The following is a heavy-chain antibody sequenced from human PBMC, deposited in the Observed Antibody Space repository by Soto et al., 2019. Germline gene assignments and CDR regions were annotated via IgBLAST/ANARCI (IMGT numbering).Heavy chain of an antibody. D-gene: IGHD1-26*01. Sequence: QVQLVESGGGVVQPGRSLRLSCAASGFTFSSHIMHWVRQTPGKGLEWMTFISHDGNNKYYADSVKGRFTISRDNSENTLYLQMDSLRAEDTAVYSCARDDEGGSDCDLGYWGQGTLVTVSS. J-gene: IGHJ4*02. CDR2: ISHDGNNK. CDR1: GFTFSSHI. V-gene: IGHV3-30-3*01. CDR3: ARDDEGGSDCDLGY.